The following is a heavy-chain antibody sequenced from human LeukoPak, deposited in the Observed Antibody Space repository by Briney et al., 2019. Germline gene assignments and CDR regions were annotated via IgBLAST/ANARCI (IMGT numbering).Heavy chain of an antibody. CDR2: IYSGGST. J-gene: IGHJ4*02. CDR1: GFTFSSYG. CDR3: ARAPAYCGGDCFLYYFDY. V-gene: IGHV3-66*01. D-gene: IGHD2-21*02. Sequence: GGSLRLSCAASGFTFSSYGMSWVRQAPGKGLEWVSVIYSGGSTYYADSVKGRFTISRDNSKNTLYLQMNSLRAEDTAVYYCARAPAYCGGDCFLYYFDYWGQGTLVTVSS.